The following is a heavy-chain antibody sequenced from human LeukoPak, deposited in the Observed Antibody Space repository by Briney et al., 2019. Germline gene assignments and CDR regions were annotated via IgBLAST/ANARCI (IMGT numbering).Heavy chain of an antibody. CDR2: ISCNGCST. J-gene: IGHJ6*02. CDR3: VKGMGS. V-gene: IGHV3-64D*06. CDR1: GFAFSSYA. D-gene: IGHD2-8*01. Sequence: GGSLRLSCSASGFAFSSYAMLWVRQAPGKGLVYVSAISCNGCSTYYADSVKGRFTISRDNSKNTLYLQMSSLRAEDTAVYYCVKGMGSWGQGTTVTVSS.